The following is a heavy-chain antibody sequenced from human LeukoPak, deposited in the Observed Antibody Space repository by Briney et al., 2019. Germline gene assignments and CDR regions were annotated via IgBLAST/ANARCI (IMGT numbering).Heavy chain of an antibody. J-gene: IGHJ4*02. V-gene: IGHV3-23*01. CDR1: GFTFSSYA. D-gene: IGHD5-12*01. Sequence: GGSLRLSCAASGFTFSSYAVSWVRQAPGKGLEWVSAISGSGGSTYYADSEKGRFTISRDNSKNTLYLQMNSLRAEDTAVYYCAKVRGYSGYDFDYWGQGTLVTVSS. CDR2: ISGSGGST. CDR3: AKVRGYSGYDFDY.